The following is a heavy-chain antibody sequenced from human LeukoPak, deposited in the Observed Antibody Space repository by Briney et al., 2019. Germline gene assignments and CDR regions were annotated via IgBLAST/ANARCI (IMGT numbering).Heavy chain of an antibody. D-gene: IGHD1-14*01. J-gene: IGHJ4*02. Sequence: PGGSLRLSCAASRFTFSNYWMSWVRQAPGKGLEWLTNIKQDGSEKYYVDSVKGRFTISRDNAKNSLYLQMNSLRAEDTAVYYCASQNNGASDYWGQGTLVTVSS. CDR3: ASQNNGASDY. CDR2: IKQDGSEK. V-gene: IGHV3-7*05. CDR1: RFTFSNYW.